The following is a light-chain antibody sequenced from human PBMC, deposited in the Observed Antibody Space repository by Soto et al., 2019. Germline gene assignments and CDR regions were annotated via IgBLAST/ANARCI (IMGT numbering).Light chain of an antibody. J-gene: IGKJ1*01. V-gene: IGKV1-39*01. Sequence: DLQMTQSPSSLSASVGDRVTISCRAAQSISTYLNWYQQKPGTAPRLLIYSASSVKTGVPPRFSGSGSGRDFTLTISSLRPEDIATYFCQQSYTSPPWTFGQGTKVEIK. CDR2: SAS. CDR3: QQSYTSPPWT. CDR1: QSISTY.